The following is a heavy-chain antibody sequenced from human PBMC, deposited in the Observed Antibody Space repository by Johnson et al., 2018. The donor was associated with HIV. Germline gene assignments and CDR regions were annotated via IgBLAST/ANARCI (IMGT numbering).Heavy chain of an antibody. CDR1: GFTFDDYG. J-gene: IGHJ3*02. V-gene: IGHV3-20*04. CDR2: INWNGGST. CDR3: AREGALGAYDAFDI. Sequence: VQLVESGGGVVRPGGSLRLSCAASGFTFDDYGMSWVRQTPGKGLEWVSGINWNGGSTGYADSVKGRFTISRDNAKNSLYRQMNSLRAGDTGVYYCAREGALGAYDAFDIWGQGTMVTVSS.